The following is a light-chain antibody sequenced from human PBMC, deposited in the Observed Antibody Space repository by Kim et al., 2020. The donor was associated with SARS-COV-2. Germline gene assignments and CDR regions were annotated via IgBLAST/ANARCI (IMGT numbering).Light chain of an antibody. V-gene: IGKV1-5*03. CDR1: QSINNW. CDR3: RHYNGFPLT. J-gene: IGKJ4*01. CDR2: KAS. Sequence: TSVGDRGTITCRASQSINNWLAWYQQKPGKAPKLLLYKASNLESGVPSRFSGSGSGTEFTLTITSLQPDDFATYYCRHYNGFPLTFGGGTKVDIK.